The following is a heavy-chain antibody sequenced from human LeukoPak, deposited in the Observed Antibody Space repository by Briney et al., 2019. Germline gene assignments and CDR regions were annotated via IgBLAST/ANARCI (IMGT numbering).Heavy chain of an antibody. CDR3: ARAGVYYDSGSHRGWFDP. D-gene: IGHD3-10*01. CDR2: INPNSGGT. J-gene: IGHJ5*02. V-gene: IGHV1-2*02. CDR1: GYTFTSYG. Sequence: ASVKVSCKASGYTFTSYGISWVRQAPGQGLEWMGWINPNSGGTNSAQKFQGRVTMTRDTSISTAYMELSRLRSDDTAVYYCARAGVYYDSGSHRGWFDPWGQGTLVTVSS.